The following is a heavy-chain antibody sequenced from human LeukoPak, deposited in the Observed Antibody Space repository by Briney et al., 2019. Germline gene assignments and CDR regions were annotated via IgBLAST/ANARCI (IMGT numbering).Heavy chain of an antibody. Sequence: PSETLSLTCTVSGGSISSYYWSWIRQPPGKGLEWIGYIYYSGSTNYNPSLKSRVTISVDTSKNQFSLKLSSVTAADTAVCYCARDSGSGYYYGMDVWGQGTTVTVSS. J-gene: IGHJ6*02. CDR3: ARDSGSGYYYGMDV. CDR2: IYYSGST. V-gene: IGHV4-59*01. D-gene: IGHD3-10*01. CDR1: GGSISSYY.